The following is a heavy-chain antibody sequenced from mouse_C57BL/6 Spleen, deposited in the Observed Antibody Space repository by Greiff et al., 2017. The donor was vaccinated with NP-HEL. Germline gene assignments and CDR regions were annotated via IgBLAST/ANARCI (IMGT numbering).Heavy chain of an antibody. V-gene: IGHV5-6*02. CDR2: ISSGGSYT. CDR3: ASPFYDYDEAWFAY. D-gene: IGHD2-4*01. Sequence: EVMLVESGGDLVKPGGSLKLSCAASGFTFSSYGMSWVRQTPDKRLEWVATISSGGSYTYYPDSVKGRFTISRDNAKNTLYLQMSSLKSEDTAMYYCASPFYDYDEAWFAYWGQGTLVTVSA. J-gene: IGHJ3*01. CDR1: GFTFSSYG.